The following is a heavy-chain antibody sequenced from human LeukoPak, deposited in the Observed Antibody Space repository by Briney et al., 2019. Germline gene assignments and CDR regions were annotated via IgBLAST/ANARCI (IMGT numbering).Heavy chain of an antibody. D-gene: IGHD4-17*01. V-gene: IGHV1-2*06. CDR1: GYTFTGYY. J-gene: IGHJ4*02. Sequence: GASVKVSCKASGYTFTGYYMHWVRQAPGQGLEWMGRINPNSGGTNYAQKFQGRVTMTEDTSTDTAYMELSSLRSEDTAVYYCATPSDYGDSKFFDYWGQGTLVTVSS. CDR3: ATPSDYGDSKFFDY. CDR2: INPNSGGT.